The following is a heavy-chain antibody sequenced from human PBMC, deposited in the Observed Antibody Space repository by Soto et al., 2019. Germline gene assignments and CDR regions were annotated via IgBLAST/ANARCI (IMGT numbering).Heavy chain of an antibody. V-gene: IGHV3-30*18. CDR1: GFSFRNYG. D-gene: IGHD2-21*01. J-gene: IGHJ4*02. Sequence: PGGSLRLSCAASGFSFRNYGMHWVRQAPGKGLEWVAVISYEGSRISYAASVKGRFTISRDNSKNAVFLQMNRLTPDDTAVYSCAKVRGGENFFLYFDLCGQGTQVTFSS. CDR3: AKVRGGENFFLYFDL. CDR2: ISYEGSRI.